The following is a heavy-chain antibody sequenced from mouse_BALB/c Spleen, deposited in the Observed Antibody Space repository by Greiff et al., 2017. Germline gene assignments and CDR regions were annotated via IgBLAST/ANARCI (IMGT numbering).Heavy chain of an antibody. Sequence: EVMLVESGPELVKPGASVKISCKASGYTFTDYNMHWVKQSHGKSLEWIGYIYPYNGGTGYNQKFKSKATLTVDNSSSTAYMELRSLTSEDSAVYYCARESTTGPSYFDYWGQGTTLTVSS. J-gene: IGHJ2*01. D-gene: IGHD1-1*01. CDR3: ARESTTGPSYFDY. CDR2: IYPYNGGT. CDR1: GYTFTDYN. V-gene: IGHV1S29*02.